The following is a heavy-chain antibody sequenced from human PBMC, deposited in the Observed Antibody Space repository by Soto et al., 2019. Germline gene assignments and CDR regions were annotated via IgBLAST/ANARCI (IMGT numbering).Heavy chain of an antibody. CDR2: TYYRSKWYN. D-gene: IGHD3-22*01. J-gene: IGHJ4*02. V-gene: IGHV6-1*01. Sequence: QVQLQQSGPGLVKPSQTLSLTCAISGASVSSNSAAWNWIRQSPSRGLEWLGRTYYRSKWYNDYAVSVKSRITMNPDTSKNQFSLRLNSVTPEDTAVYYCARESEDSSGYYPYYFDYWGQGTLVTVSS. CDR3: ARESEDSSGYYPYYFDY. CDR1: GASVSSNSAA.